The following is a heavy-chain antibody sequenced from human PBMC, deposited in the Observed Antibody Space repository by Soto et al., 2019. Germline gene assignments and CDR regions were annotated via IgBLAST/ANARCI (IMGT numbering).Heavy chain of an antibody. V-gene: IGHV5-51*03. J-gene: IGHJ3*02. D-gene: IGHD2-15*01. Sequence: GQCLKISCQGSVDGFSIHWVAWLRQMPGKGLACVGIIYPGNSDTMYSPSFQGQVTISADTAHSTTYLQWDTLKPSDTAMYFCPSDSHCGGGNCPIGGFDRWGQGTIVPVSS. CDR1: VDGFSIHW. CDR3: PSDSHCGGGNCPIGGFDR. CDR2: IYPGNSDT.